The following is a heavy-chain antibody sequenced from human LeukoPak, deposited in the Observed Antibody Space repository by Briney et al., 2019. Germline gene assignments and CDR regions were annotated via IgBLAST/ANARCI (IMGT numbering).Heavy chain of an antibody. Sequence: ASVKVSCKASGGTFSSYAISWVRQAPRQGLEWMGGIIPIFGTANYAQKFQGRVTITADESTSTAYMELSSLRSEDTAVYYYARSIYYYDSSGVNWFDPWGQGTLVTVSS. CDR2: IIPIFGTA. D-gene: IGHD3-22*01. J-gene: IGHJ5*02. CDR3: ARSIYYYDSSGVNWFDP. V-gene: IGHV1-69*13. CDR1: GGTFSSYA.